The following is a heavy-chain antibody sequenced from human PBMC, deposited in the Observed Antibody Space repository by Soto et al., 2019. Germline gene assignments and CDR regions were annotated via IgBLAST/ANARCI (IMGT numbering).Heavy chain of an antibody. CDR3: AKDHWAAYSGYAIRNDLDV. D-gene: IGHD5-12*01. CDR1: GFTFSDYG. V-gene: IGHV3-30*18. CDR2: ISYEGSKT. Sequence: QVQLVESGGGVVQPGRSLRLSCAASGFTFSDYGIHWVRQAPGEGLEWVAVISYEGSKTYYADSVKGRFTISRDNSKNTLYLQMASLSPEDTAVYYCAKDHWAAYSGYAIRNDLDVWGQGTTVTVSS. J-gene: IGHJ6*02.